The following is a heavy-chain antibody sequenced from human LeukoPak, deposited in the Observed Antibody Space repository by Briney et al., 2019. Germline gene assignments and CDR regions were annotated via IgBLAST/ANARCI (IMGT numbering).Heavy chain of an antibody. CDR3: ARERRDGYNSGGMDV. CDR2: ISSSGSTI. CDR1: GFTFSSYE. D-gene: IGHD5-24*01. J-gene: IGHJ6*02. V-gene: IGHV3-48*03. Sequence: GSLRLSCAASGFTFSSYEMNWVRQAPGKGLEWVSYISSSGSTIYYADSVKGRFTISRDNAKNSLYLQMNSLRAEDTAVYYCARERRDGYNSGGMDVWGQGTTFTVSS.